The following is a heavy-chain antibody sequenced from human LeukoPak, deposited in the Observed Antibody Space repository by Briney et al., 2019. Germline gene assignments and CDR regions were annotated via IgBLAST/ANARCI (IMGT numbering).Heavy chain of an antibody. CDR3: ARDSRSPGPVFSDY. CDR2: ISAYDAKT. Sequence: ASVMVSCRASGYTFVRHGANSVRHAPGQGLEWMGWISAYDAKTHYAERLQGRVTMTRDISASTVYMELRSLTSDDTAVYYCARDSRSPGPVFSDYWGQGTLVTVSS. D-gene: IGHD1-14*01. CDR1: GYTFVRHG. J-gene: IGHJ4*02. V-gene: IGHV1-18*01.